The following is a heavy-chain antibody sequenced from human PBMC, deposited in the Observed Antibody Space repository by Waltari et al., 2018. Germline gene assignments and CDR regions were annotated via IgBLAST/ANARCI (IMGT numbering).Heavy chain of an antibody. CDR1: GGSFSGYY. J-gene: IGHJ3*02. D-gene: IGHD3-10*01. Sequence: QVQLQQWGAGLLKPSETLSLTCAVYGGSFSGYYWSWIRQPPGKGLEWSGEINHSGSTNYNPSLKSRVTISVDTSKNQFSLKLSSVTAADTAVYYCARRDGGDDAFDIWGQGTMVTVSS. CDR3: ARRDGGDDAFDI. V-gene: IGHV4-34*01. CDR2: INHSGST.